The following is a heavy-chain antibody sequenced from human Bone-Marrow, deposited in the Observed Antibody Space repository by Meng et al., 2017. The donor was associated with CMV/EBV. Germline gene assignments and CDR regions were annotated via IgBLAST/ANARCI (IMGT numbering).Heavy chain of an antibody. D-gene: IGHD1-1*01. CDR1: GYTFTGYY. Sequence: ASVKVSCKASGYTFTGYYMHWVRQAPGQGLEWMGWINPNSGGTNYAQKFQGRVTMTRDTSISTAYMELSRLRSDDTAVYFCARDTHWNDDYGMEVWGHGPTVPGAS. CDR2: INPNSGGT. V-gene: IGHV1-2*02. J-gene: IGHJ6*01. CDR3: ARDTHWNDDYGMEV.